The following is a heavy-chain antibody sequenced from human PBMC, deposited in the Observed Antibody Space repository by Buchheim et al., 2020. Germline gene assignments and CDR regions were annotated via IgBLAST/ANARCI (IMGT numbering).Heavy chain of an antibody. D-gene: IGHD1-26*01. J-gene: IGHJ6*02. CDR2: ISSSSSTI. V-gene: IGHV3-48*01. CDR1: GFTFSSYS. CDR3: ARDREKSSYYYYGMDV. Sequence: EVQLVESGGGLVQPGGSLRFSCAASGFTFSSYSMNWVRQAPGKGLEWVSYISSSSSTIYYADSVKGRFTISRDNAKNSLYLQMNSLRAEDTAVYYCARDREKSSYYYYGMDVWGQGTT.